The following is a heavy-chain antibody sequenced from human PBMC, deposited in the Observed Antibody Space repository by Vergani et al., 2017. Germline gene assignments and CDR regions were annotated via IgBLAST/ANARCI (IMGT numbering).Heavy chain of an antibody. V-gene: IGHV3-7*03. CDR1: GFTFSNYW. D-gene: IGHD3-16*01. Sequence: EVQLVESGGGLVQPGGSLRLSCAASGFTFSNYWMNWVRQAPGKGLEWVANIKQDGSETYYVDSVKGRFTISRDNAKNSLYLQMNSLRAEDTAVYYCARSVWVGPSYYFDYWGQGTLVTVSS. CDR3: ARSVWVGPSYYFDY. J-gene: IGHJ4*02. CDR2: IKQDGSET.